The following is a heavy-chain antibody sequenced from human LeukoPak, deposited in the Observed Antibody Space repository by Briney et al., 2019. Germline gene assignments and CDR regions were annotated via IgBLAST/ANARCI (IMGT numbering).Heavy chain of an antibody. Sequence: ASVKVSCKASGGTFTSYAMSWVRQAPGQGLEWMGGIIPIIGTANYAQKFQGRVTMTRNTSISTAYMELSSLRSEDTAVYYCARGKLLRYFDWLLYYDYMDVWGKGTTVTISS. V-gene: IGHV1-69*05. CDR1: GGTFTSYA. CDR2: IIPIIGTA. D-gene: IGHD3-9*01. J-gene: IGHJ6*03. CDR3: ARGKLLRYFDWLLYYDYMDV.